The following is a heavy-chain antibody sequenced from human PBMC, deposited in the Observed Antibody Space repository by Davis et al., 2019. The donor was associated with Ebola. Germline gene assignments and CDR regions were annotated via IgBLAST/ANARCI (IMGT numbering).Heavy chain of an antibody. J-gene: IGHJ4*02. CDR2: ISYDGSNK. CDR1: GFTFSSYG. V-gene: IGHV3-30*18. D-gene: IGHD6-13*01. CDR3: AKDGTRYSSSWYDY. Sequence: PGGSLRLSCAASGFTFSSYGMQWVRQAPGKGLEWVAVISYDGSNKYYADSVKGRFTISRDNSKNTLYLQMNSLRAEDTAVYYCAKDGTRYSSSWYDYWGQGTLVTVSS.